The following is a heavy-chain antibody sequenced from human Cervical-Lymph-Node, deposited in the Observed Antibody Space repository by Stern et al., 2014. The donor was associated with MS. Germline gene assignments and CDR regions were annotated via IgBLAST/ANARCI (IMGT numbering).Heavy chain of an antibody. V-gene: IGHV3-30-3*01. CDR2: ISYGGSNK. D-gene: IGHD3-3*01. CDR1: GFTFSSYA. J-gene: IGHJ6*02. CDR3: ARANYDFWSGYPDFHYYGMDV. Sequence: VQLAESGGGVVQPGRSLRLSCAASGFTFSSYAMHWVRQAPGKGLEWAAVISYGGSNKCYADSVKGRFTISRDNSKNTLYLQMNSLRAEDAAVYYCARANYDFWSGYPDFHYYGMDVWGQGTTVTVSS.